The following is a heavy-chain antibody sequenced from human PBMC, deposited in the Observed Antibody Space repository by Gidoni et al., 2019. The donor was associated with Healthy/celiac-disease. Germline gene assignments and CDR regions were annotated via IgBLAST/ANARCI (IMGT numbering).Heavy chain of an antibody. CDR2: ISSSSSYI. V-gene: IGHV3-21*01. CDR3: ARGPAAINYFDY. J-gene: IGHJ4*02. D-gene: IGHD2-2*01. CDR1: GFTFSSYS. Sequence: EVQLVESGGGLVKPGGSLRLSCAASGFTFSSYSMNWVRQAPGKGLEWVSSISSSSSYIYYADSVKGRFTISRDNAKNSLYLQMNSLRAEDTAVYYCARGPAAINYFDYWGQGTLVTVSS.